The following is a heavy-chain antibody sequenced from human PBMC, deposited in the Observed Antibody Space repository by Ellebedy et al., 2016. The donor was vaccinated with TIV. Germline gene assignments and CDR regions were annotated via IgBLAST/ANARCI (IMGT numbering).Heavy chain of an antibody. CDR2: IYHSGST. Sequence: MPGGSLRLSCTVSGYSISGGYYWGWIRPPPGKGLEWFGSIYHSGSTYYNPSLKSRVTISVETSKNQFSLKLSSVTAADTAVFYCARWNEGFDYWGQGTLVTVSS. CDR3: ARWNEGFDY. D-gene: IGHD1-1*01. V-gene: IGHV4-38-2*02. J-gene: IGHJ4*02. CDR1: GYSISGGYY.